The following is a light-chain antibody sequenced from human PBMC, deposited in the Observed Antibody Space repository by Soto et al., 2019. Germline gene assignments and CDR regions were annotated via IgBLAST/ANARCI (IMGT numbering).Light chain of an antibody. CDR1: QGIRDH. CDR3: QKYNSAPFT. V-gene: IGKV1-27*01. Sequence: GDSVTITCRASQGIRDHLAWYQQTPGKVPKLLIYAASTLQSGVPSLFSGSGSGTVFTLTISSLQPEDVATYYCQKYNSAPFTFGPGNKVDLK. CDR2: AAS. J-gene: IGKJ3*01.